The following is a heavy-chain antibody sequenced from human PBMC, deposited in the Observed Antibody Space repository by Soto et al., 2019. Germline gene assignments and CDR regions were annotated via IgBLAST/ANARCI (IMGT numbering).Heavy chain of an antibody. V-gene: IGHV3-72*01. CDR3: ARGGNGYYDSSGYYQGSNYYYYGMDV. CDR2: TRNKANSYTT. Sequence: GGSLRLSCAASGFTFSDHYMDWVRQAPGKGLEWVGRTRNKANSYTTEYAASVKGRFTISRDDSKNSLYLQMNSLKTEDTAVYYCARGGNGYYDSSGYYQGSNYYYYGMDVWGQGTTVTV. CDR1: GFTFSDHY. J-gene: IGHJ6*02. D-gene: IGHD3-22*01.